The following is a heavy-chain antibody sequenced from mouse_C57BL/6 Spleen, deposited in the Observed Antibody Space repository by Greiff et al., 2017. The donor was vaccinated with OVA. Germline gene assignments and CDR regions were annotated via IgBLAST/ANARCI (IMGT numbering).Heavy chain of an antibody. CDR3: ARWDYYGSSYDAMDY. J-gene: IGHJ4*01. Sequence: FQLQQSGAELVKPGASVKISCKASGYAFSSYWMNWVKQRPGKGLEWIGQIYPGDGDTNYNGKFKGKATLTADKSSSTAYMQLSSLTSEDSAVYFCARWDYYGSSYDAMDYWGQGTSVTVSS. D-gene: IGHD1-1*01. V-gene: IGHV1-80*01. CDR2: IYPGDGDT. CDR1: GYAFSSYW.